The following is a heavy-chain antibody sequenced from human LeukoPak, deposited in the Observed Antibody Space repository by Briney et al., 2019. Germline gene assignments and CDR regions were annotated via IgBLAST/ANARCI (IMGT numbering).Heavy chain of an antibody. CDR3: ARGGSSGFDY. J-gene: IGHJ4*02. CDR1: GGTFSSYA. D-gene: IGHD3-22*01. V-gene: IGHV1-69*05. CDR2: IIPIFGTA. Sequence: SVKVSCKVSGGTFSSYAISWVRQAPGQGLEWMGRIIPIFGTANYAQKFQGRVTITTDESTSTAYMELSSLRSEDTAVYYCARGGSSGFDYWGQGTLVTVSS.